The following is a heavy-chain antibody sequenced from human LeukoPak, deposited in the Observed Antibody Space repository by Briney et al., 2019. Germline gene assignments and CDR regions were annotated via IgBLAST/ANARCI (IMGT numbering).Heavy chain of an antibody. CDR2: IYYSGST. CDR3: ASGCSGGSCYSGDYHYYGMDV. V-gene: IGHV4-39*07. Sequence: SETLSLTCTVSGGSISSSSYYWGWIRQPPGKGLEWIGSIYYSGSTYYNPSLKSRVTISLDRSKNQFSLRLTSVTAADTAVYYCASGCSGGSCYSGDYHYYGMDVWGQGTTVTVSS. J-gene: IGHJ6*02. CDR1: GGSISSSSYY. D-gene: IGHD2-15*01.